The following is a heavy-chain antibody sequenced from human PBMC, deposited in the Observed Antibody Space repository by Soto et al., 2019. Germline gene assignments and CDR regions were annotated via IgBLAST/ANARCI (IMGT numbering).Heavy chain of an antibody. J-gene: IGHJ6*02. D-gene: IGHD6-13*01. Sequence: SETLSLTRTVSGGSISSGDYYWSWIRPPPGKGLGWIGDIYYSGSTYYNPSLKSRVTISVDTSKNQFSLKLSSVTAADTAVYYCARAGASWDSSSWYRRRYYYYGMDVWGQGTTVTVSS. V-gene: IGHV4-30-4*01. CDR2: IYYSGST. CDR1: GGSISSGDYY. CDR3: ARAGASWDSSSWYRRRYYYYGMDV.